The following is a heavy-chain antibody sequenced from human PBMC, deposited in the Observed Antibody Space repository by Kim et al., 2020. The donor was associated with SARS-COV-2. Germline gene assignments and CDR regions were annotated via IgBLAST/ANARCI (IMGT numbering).Heavy chain of an antibody. CDR3: AKDREDGTASIVVVIPNYDYYGMDV. Sequence: GGSLRLSCAASGFTFSSYAMSWVRQAPGKGLEWVSAISGSGGSTYYADSVKGRFTISRDNSKNTLYLQMNSLRAEDTAVYYCAKDREDGTASIVVVIPNYDYYGMDVCGQGATVTVSS. J-gene: IGHJ6*02. CDR2: ISGSGGST. D-gene: IGHD3-22*01. V-gene: IGHV3-23*01. CDR1: GFTFSSYA.